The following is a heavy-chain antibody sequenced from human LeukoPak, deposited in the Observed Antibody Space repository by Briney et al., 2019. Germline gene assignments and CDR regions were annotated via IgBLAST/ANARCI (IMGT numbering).Heavy chain of an antibody. Sequence: GGSLRLSCAASGFTFSSYEMNWVRQAPGKGLEWVSYISSSGSTIYYADSAKGRFTISRDNAKNSLYLQMNSLRAEDTAVYYCARDPGRVGATGWFDPWGQGTLVTVSS. J-gene: IGHJ5*02. CDR2: ISSSGSTI. D-gene: IGHD1-26*01. CDR1: GFTFSSYE. V-gene: IGHV3-48*03. CDR3: ARDPGRVGATGWFDP.